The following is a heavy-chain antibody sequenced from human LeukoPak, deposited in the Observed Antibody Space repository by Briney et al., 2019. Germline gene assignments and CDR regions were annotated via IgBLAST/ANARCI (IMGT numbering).Heavy chain of an antibody. D-gene: IGHD6-19*01. CDR3: TRDGCSGWCHDY. J-gene: IGHJ4*02. CDR1: GFTFSTEW. V-gene: IGHV3-7*01. Sequence: GGSLRLSCAASGFTFSTEWMGWVRQAPGKGLEWVATMKEEGGNIYYVDSVRGRFTISRDSAKNSLFLQMNSLRADDTAVYYCTRDGCSGWCHDYWGQGTLVTVSP. CDR2: MKEEGGNI.